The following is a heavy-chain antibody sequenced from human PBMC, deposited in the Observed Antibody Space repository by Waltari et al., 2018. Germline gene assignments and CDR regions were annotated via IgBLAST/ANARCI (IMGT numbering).Heavy chain of an antibody. CDR1: GGSFSGYY. CDR3: ARGREGLVEV. Sequence: QVQLQQWGAGLLKPSETLSLTCAVYGGSFSGYYWSGIRQPPGKGLEWIGEINHRGRTNYNPSLKRRVTISVDTSKNQFSLKLSSVTAADTAVYYCARGREGLVEVWGQGTTVTVSS. V-gene: IGHV4-34*01. CDR2: INHRGRT. J-gene: IGHJ6*02. D-gene: IGHD3-16*01.